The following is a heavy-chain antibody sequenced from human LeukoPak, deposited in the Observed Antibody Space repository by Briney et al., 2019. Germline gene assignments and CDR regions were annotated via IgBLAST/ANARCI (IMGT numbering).Heavy chain of an antibody. D-gene: IGHD3-22*01. Sequence: PGGSLRLSCAASGFSFSSYAMSWVRQAPGKGLEWVSAISGSGGSTYYADSVKGRFPISRDNSKNTPYLQMNSLRAEDTAVYYCARRSHYYDSSGYLDLWGQGTLVTVSS. J-gene: IGHJ4*02. V-gene: IGHV3-23*01. CDR1: GFSFSSYA. CDR2: ISGSGGST. CDR3: ARRSHYYDSSGYLDL.